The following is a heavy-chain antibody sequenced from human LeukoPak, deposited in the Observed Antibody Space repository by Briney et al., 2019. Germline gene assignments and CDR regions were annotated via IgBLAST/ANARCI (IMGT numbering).Heavy chain of an antibody. J-gene: IGHJ4*02. CDR1: GFTFSCYG. Sequence: GGSLRLSCAASGFTFSCYGMSWVRQAPGKGLEWVPAISGSGGSTYYADSVKGRFIISRDNSKNTLYLQMNSLRAEDTAVYYCAKFALRYCSGGSCHLFDYWGQGTLVTVSS. V-gene: IGHV3-23*01. D-gene: IGHD2-15*01. CDR3: AKFALRYCSGGSCHLFDY. CDR2: ISGSGGST.